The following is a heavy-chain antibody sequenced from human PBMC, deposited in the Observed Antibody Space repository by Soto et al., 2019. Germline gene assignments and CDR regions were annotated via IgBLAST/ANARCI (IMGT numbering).Heavy chain of an antibody. J-gene: IGHJ1*01. D-gene: IGHD1-7*01. CDR1: GGSIRSTTYY. CDR3: ATHNWNLDP. CDR2: IYYTGRT. Sequence: PSETLSLTCTVSGGSIRSTTYYWGWIRQPPGKGLEWIGTIYYTGRTHYNASLKGRVTISLDMSKNQFSLKLSSVTAADTAVYYCATHNWNLDPWGQGTLVTVSS. V-gene: IGHV4-39*01.